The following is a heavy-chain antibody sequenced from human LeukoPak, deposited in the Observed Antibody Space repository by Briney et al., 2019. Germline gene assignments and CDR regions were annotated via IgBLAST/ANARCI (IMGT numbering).Heavy chain of an antibody. D-gene: IGHD4-17*01. V-gene: IGHV4-59*01. Sequence: SETLSLTCTLSGGSLSSYYWNWIRQPPGKGLEWIGSIHDSATTNYHPSLKSRVTISLDTSKNQFSLKLTSVTAADTAVYYCARSRGGYGDYGSWFDPWGQGTLVTVSS. CDR2: IHDSATT. CDR3: ARSRGGYGDYGSWFDP. J-gene: IGHJ5*02. CDR1: GGSLSSYY.